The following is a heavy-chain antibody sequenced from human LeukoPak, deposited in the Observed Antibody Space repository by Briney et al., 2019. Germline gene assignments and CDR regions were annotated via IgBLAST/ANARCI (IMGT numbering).Heavy chain of an antibody. Sequence: WASVKVSCKASGGTFSSYAISWVRQAPGQGLEWMGRIIPILGIANYAQKFQGRVTITADKSTSTAYMELSSLRSEDTAVYYCASPSSGTHYYYGMDVWGQGTTVTVSS. J-gene: IGHJ6*02. CDR3: ASPSSGTHYYYGMDV. CDR2: IIPILGIA. V-gene: IGHV1-69*04. CDR1: GGTFSSYA. D-gene: IGHD1-1*01.